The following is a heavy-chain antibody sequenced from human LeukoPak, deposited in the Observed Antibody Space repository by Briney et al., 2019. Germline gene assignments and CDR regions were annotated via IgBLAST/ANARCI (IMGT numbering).Heavy chain of an antibody. CDR2: THYRSKWYN. V-gene: IGHV6-1*01. J-gene: IGHJ4*02. CDR1: GDSLSTNSVA. CDR3: ARSSVAVTGGFDY. D-gene: IGHD4-17*01. Sequence: SQTLSLTCAISGDSLSTNSVAWNWIRQSPSRGLEWLGRTHYRSKWYNDYAVSVESRITINTDTSKNQFSLLRESLTRKSTAVYYCARSSVAVTGGFDYWGQGTLVTVSS.